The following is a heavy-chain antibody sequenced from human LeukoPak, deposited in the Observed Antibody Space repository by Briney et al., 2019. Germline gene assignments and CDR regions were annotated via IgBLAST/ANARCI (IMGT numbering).Heavy chain of an antibody. V-gene: IGHV1-69*05. J-gene: IGHJ4*02. Sequence: ASVKVSCKASGGTFSSYAISWVRQAPGQGLEWMGGLIPIFGTANYAQKFQGRVTITTDESTSTAYMELSSLRSEDTAVYYCARDLGYDSSGYGVYYFDYWGQGTLVTVSS. CDR1: GGTFSSYA. D-gene: IGHD3-22*01. CDR2: LIPIFGTA. CDR3: ARDLGYDSSGYGVYYFDY.